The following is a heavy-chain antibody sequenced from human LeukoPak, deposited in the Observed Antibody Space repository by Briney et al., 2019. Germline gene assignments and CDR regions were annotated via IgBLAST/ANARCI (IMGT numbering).Heavy chain of an antibody. J-gene: IGHJ4*02. D-gene: IGHD5-18*01. CDR1: GGSISSSNW. V-gene: IGHV4-4*02. CDR3: ARDIRYSYGHDY. Sequence: PSGTLSLTCAVSGGSISSSNWWSWVRQPPGKGLEWIGEIHHSGSTNYNPSLKSRVTISVDNSKNQFSLKLSSVTAADTAVYYCARDIRYSYGHDYWGQGTLVTVSS. CDR2: IHHSGST.